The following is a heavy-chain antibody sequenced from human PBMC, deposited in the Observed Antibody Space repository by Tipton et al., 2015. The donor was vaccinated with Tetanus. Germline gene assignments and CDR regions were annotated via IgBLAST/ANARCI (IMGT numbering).Heavy chain of an antibody. CDR2: INHSGST. V-gene: IGHV4-34*01. D-gene: IGHD5-18*01. Sequence: LRLSCAASGFTFADYAMSWFRQAPGKGLEWIGEINHSGSTTYSPSFKSRVTISVDTPKNQFSLKLTSLTVADTAVYYCARGGSYSYGPRGFDLWGRGTLVTVSS. J-gene: IGHJ2*01. CDR3: ARGGSYSYGPRGFDL. CDR1: GFTFADYA.